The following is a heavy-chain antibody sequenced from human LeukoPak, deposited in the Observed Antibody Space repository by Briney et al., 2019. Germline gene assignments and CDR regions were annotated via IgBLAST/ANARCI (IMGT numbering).Heavy chain of an antibody. CDR3: ARQSKRRGFDY. CDR2: INHSGST. J-gene: IGHJ6*04. CDR1: GGSFSGYY. V-gene: IGHV4-34*01. Sequence: SETLPLTCAVYGGSFSGYYWSWIRQPPGKGLEWIGEINHSGSTNYNPSLKSRVTISVDTSKNQFSLKLSSVTAADTAVYYCARQSKRRGFDYWGKGTTVTVSS. D-gene: IGHD4-11*01.